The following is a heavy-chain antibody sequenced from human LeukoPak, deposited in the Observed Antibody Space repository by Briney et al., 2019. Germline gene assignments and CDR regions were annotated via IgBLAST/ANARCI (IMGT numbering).Heavy chain of an antibody. D-gene: IGHD2-2*01. Sequence: ASVKVSCKASGYTFTSYYMHWVRQAPGQGLEWMGIINPSGGSTSYAQKFQGRVTMTRDMSTSTVYMELSSLRSEDTAVYYCARESCSSTSCYSYDYWGQGTLVTVSS. CDR1: GYTFTSYY. CDR2: INPSGGST. CDR3: ARESCSSTSCYSYDY. J-gene: IGHJ4*02. V-gene: IGHV1-46*01.